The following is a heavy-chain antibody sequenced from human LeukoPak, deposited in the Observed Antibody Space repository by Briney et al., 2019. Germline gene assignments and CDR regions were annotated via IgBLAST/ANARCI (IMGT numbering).Heavy chain of an antibody. D-gene: IGHD6-19*01. J-gene: IGHJ5*02. CDR3: ARGSSGWFDDNWFDP. V-gene: IGHV3-23*01. CDR1: GFTFSTYA. CDR2: VSGSGVST. Sequence: GGSLRLSCAASGFTFSTYAMSWVRQAPGKGLEWVSTVSGSGVSTYYADSVKGRFTISRDNSKNTLYLQMNSLRAEDTAVYYCARGSSGWFDDNWFDPWGQGTLVTVSS.